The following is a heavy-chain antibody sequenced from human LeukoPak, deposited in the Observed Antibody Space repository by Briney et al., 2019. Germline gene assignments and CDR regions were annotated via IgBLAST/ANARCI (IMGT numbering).Heavy chain of an antibody. CDR3: ARVNYYDSSGYYYFDS. CDR1: GYSISSGYY. Sequence: SETLSLTCTVSGYSISSGYYWGWIRQPPGKGLEWIGSMYYSGTTYYNPSLKSRVTISVGTSKNQFSLKLSSVTAADTAVYYCARVNYYDSSGYYYFDSWGQGTLVTVSS. J-gene: IGHJ4*02. V-gene: IGHV4-38-2*02. D-gene: IGHD3-22*01. CDR2: MYYSGTT.